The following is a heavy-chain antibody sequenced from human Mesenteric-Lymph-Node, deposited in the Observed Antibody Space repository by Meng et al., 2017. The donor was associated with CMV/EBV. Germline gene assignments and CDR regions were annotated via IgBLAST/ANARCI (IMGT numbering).Heavy chain of an antibody. CDR1: GGSFSGYY. Sequence: GSLRLSCAVYGGSFSGYYWSWIRQPPGKGLEWIGEINHSGSTNYNPSLKSRVTISVDTSKNQFSLKLSSVTAADTAVYYCARGHIGMFTYWGQGTLVTVSS. D-gene: IGHD2/OR15-2a*01. J-gene: IGHJ4*02. V-gene: IGHV4-34*01. CDR3: ARGHIGMFTY. CDR2: INHSGST.